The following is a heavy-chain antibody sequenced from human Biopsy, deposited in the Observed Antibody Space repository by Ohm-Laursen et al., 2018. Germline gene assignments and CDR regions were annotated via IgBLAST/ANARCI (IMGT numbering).Heavy chain of an antibody. CDR1: GGSISGSS. J-gene: IGHJ3*02. CDR2: ISYSGST. CDR3: AKHGSGWTGDDALHI. Sequence: SDTLSLTCTVSGGSISGSSWSWIRQAPGGGLEWVGYISYSGSTSNNPSLKSRITISVDTSKNQISLKVTSVTAADTAVYYCAKHGSGWTGDDALHIWGQGTMVTVSS. V-gene: IGHV4-59*08. D-gene: IGHD6-19*01.